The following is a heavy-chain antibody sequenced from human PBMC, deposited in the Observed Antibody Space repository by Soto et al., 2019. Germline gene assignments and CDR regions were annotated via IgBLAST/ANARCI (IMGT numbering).Heavy chain of an antibody. CDR2: IIPVFGTP. CDR3: ARGDATKIVVTTYYAMDV. CDR1: GGSLSNYG. J-gene: IGHJ6*02. Sequence: QVQLVQSGAEVKKPGSSVKVSCKASGGSLSNYGISWVRQAPGQGLEWMVAIIPVFGTPNYAQKFQDRVTISADEFTTTVYMVVRSLTSEDTAVYYCARGDATKIVVTTYYAMDVWVQGNTVTVSS. V-gene: IGHV1-69*12. D-gene: IGHD3-22*01.